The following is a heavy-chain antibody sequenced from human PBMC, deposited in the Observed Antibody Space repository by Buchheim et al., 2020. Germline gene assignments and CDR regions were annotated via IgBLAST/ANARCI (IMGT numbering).Heavy chain of an antibody. D-gene: IGHD6-19*01. CDR3: ARDQEAVAGPVDY. CDR1: GFTFSSYS. J-gene: IGHJ4*02. CDR2: ISSSSSYI. Sequence: EVQLVESGGGLVKPGGSLRLSCAASGFTFSSYSMNWVRQAPGKGLEWVSSISSSSSYIYYADSVKGQFTFSRENAKNSLYLQMNSLRAEDTAVYCCARDQEAVAGPVDYWGQGTL. V-gene: IGHV3-21*01.